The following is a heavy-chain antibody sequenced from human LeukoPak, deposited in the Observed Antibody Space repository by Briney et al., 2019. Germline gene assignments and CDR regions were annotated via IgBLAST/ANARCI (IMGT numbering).Heavy chain of an antibody. CDR1: GDSISSNNYY. V-gene: IGHV4-39*01. CDR3: ARLWSGTRPPDY. Sequence: SETLSLTCTVSGDSISSNNYYWGWIRQPPGKGLEWIGSISYRGSAYYSPSLKSRVTISVDTSKNQLSLKVTSVTAADTAVYYCARLWSGTRPPDYRGQGTLVTVSS. D-gene: IGHD3/OR15-3a*01. CDR2: ISYRGSA. J-gene: IGHJ4*02.